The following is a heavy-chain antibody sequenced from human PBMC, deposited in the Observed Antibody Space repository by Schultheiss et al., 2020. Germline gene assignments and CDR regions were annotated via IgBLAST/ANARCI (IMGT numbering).Heavy chain of an antibody. CDR3: ARDHGSSWYGALFFDY. Sequence: GGSLRLSCAASGFTFSNAWLNWVRQAPGKGLEWVGRIKTKTDGGTTDYAAPVKGRFTISRDDSKNTLYLQMNSLKTEDTAVYYCARDHGSSWYGALFFDYWGQGTLVTVSS. J-gene: IGHJ4*02. CDR1: GFTFSNAW. CDR2: IKTKTDGGTT. D-gene: IGHD6-13*01. V-gene: IGHV3-15*07.